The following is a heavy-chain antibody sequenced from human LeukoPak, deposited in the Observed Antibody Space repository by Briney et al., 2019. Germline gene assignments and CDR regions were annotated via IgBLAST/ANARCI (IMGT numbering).Heavy chain of an antibody. CDR1: GGSISSSSRYN. D-gene: IGHD2-21*02. J-gene: IGHJ2*01. V-gene: IGHV4-39*01. Sequence: SEPLSPTCTVSGGSISSSSRYNWGWIRQPPGKQLEWIGSSSFGGGTSYNSSLKSRVTIFVDTSKNQSSPRLTSMSAADTTVYSCARHVSSDLRIVVVTSDWYFDLRGRGTMVTVSS. CDR2: SSFGGGT. CDR3: ARHVSSDLRIVVVTSDWYFDL.